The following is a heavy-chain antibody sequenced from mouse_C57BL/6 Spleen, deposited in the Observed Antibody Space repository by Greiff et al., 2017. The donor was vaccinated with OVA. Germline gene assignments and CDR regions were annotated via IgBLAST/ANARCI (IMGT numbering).Heavy chain of an antibody. Sequence: VHVKQSGAELVRPGASVKLSCTASGFNIKDDYMHWVKQRPEQGLEWIGWIDPENGDTEYASKFQGKATITADTSSNTAYLQLSSLTSEDTAIYYCTRIGYWGQGTTLTVSS. CDR2: IDPENGDT. J-gene: IGHJ2*01. CDR3: TRIGY. CDR1: GFNIKDDY. V-gene: IGHV14-4*01.